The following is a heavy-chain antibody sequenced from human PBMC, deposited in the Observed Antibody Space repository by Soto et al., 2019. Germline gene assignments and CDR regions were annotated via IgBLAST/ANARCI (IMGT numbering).Heavy chain of an antibody. V-gene: IGHV4-30-2*01. J-gene: IGHJ4*02. D-gene: IGHD2-2*01. CDR3: ARVPEY. CDR1: GGSISSGGYS. Sequence: SETLSLTCAVSGGSISSGGYSWSWIRQPPGKGLEWIGYMYHSGSTYYNPSLKSRVTISIDRSKNQFSLKLSSVTAADTAVYYCARVPEYWGQGTLVTVSS. CDR2: MYHSGST.